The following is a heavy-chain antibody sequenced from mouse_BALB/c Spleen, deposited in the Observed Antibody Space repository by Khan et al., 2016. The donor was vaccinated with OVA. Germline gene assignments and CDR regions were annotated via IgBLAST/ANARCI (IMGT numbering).Heavy chain of an antibody. CDR1: GYTFTSYV. CDR3: APSCSNYGSFAY. Sequence: VQLQQSGPELVKPGASVKMSCKASGYTFTSYVMHWVKQKPGQGLEWIGYIYPFNGDTKYNEKFKDKAPLTSDKSSSTAYMELSSLTSEDSAVSFCAPSCSNYGSFAYWGQGTLVTVSA. J-gene: IGHJ3*01. CDR2: IYPFNGDT. D-gene: IGHD2-5*01. V-gene: IGHV1S136*01.